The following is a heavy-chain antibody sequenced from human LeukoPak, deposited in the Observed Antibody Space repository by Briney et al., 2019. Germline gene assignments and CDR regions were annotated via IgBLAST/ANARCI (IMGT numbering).Heavy chain of an antibody. Sequence: SETLSLTCAVYGGSFSGYYWSWIRQPPGKGLEWIGEINHSGSTNYNPSLKSRVTISVDTSKNQFSLKLISVTAADTAVFFCARADYSNYYYFDYWGQGTLVTVSS. CDR3: ARADYSNYYYFDY. D-gene: IGHD4-11*01. J-gene: IGHJ4*02. CDR2: INHSGST. CDR1: GGSFSGYY. V-gene: IGHV4-34*01.